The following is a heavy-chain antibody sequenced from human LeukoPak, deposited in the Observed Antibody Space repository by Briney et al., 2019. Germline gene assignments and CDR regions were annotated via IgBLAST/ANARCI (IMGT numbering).Heavy chain of an antibody. V-gene: IGHV4-59*01. D-gene: IGHD6-13*01. CDR2: IYYSGST. CDR3: ARGSSSGYRWFAP. J-gene: IGHJ5*02. CDR1: GFTFSSYW. Sequence: GSLRLSCAASGFTFSSYWMSWIRQPPGKGLEWIGYIYYSGSTNYNPSLKSRVTISVDTSKNQFSLKLSSVTAADTAVYYCARGSSSGYRWFAPGGQGPLVTVSS.